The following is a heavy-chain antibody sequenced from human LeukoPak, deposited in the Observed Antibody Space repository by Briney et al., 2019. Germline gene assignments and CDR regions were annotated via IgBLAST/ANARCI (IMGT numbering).Heavy chain of an antibody. Sequence: ASVKVSCTASGYTFTSYGISWVRQAPGQGLEWMGWISVYNGNTNYAQTLKGRVTMTTDTSTSTVYMELRSLRSDDTAVYYCASPIRSGCSSTSCSLDYWGQGTLVTVSS. V-gene: IGHV1-18*01. J-gene: IGHJ4*02. CDR2: ISVYNGNT. CDR1: GYTFTSYG. CDR3: ASPIRSGCSSTSCSLDY. D-gene: IGHD2-2*01.